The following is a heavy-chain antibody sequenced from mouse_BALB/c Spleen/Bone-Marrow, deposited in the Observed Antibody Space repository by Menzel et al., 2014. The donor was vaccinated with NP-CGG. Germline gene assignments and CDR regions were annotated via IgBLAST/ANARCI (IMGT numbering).Heavy chain of an antibody. CDR2: ISDGGSYT. CDR3: ARVLRPHYYAMDY. CDR1: GFAFSDYY. D-gene: IGHD1-2*01. J-gene: IGHJ4*01. V-gene: IGHV5-4*02. Sequence: EVQLVESGGGLVKPGGSLKLSWAASGFAFSDYYMYWVRQTPEKRLEWVATISDGGSYTYYPDSVKGRFTISRDNAKNNLYLQMSSLKSEDTAMYYCARVLRPHYYAMDYWGQGTSVTVSS.